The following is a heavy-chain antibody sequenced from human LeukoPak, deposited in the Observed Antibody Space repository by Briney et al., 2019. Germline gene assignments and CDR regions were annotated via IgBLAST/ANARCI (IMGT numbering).Heavy chain of an antibody. CDR3: ASSSYGSGSYSPFDY. D-gene: IGHD3-10*01. V-gene: IGHV3-74*01. CDR2: INSDGSST. J-gene: IGHJ4*02. Sequence: GGSLRLSCAASGFTFSSYWMHWVRQAPGKGLVWVSRINSDGSSTSYADSVKGRFTISRDNAKNTLYLQMNSLRAEDTAVYYCASSSYGSGSYSPFDYWGQGTPVTVSS. CDR1: GFTFSSYW.